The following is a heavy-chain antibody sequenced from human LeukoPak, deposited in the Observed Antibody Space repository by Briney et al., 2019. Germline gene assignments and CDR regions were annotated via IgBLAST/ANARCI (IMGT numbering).Heavy chain of an antibody. D-gene: IGHD1-14*01. CDR3: ARLDGTGRSQIMIDY. CDR2: INPNSGGT. J-gene: IGHJ4*02. V-gene: IGHV1-2*06. Sequence: ASVKVSCKASGYTFTGYYIHWVRQAPGQGREWMGRINPNSGGTNSAQKFQGRVTMTWDTSVNTAYLELGSLRSDDTAVYYCARLDGTGRSQIMIDYWGQGTLVTFSS. CDR1: GYTFTGYY.